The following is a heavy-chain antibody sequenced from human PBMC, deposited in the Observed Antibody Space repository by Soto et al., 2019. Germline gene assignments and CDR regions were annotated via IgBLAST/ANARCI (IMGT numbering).Heavy chain of an antibody. CDR3: ARGVDCSGGRCVLDY. CDR2: ISGGSGYI. J-gene: IGHJ4*02. V-gene: IGHV3-21*01. CDR1: GFTFSTYN. D-gene: IGHD2-15*01. Sequence: EVQLVESGGDLVQPGGSLRLSCAASGFTFSTYNMNWVRQAPGKGLEWVSYISGGSGYIYSADSVKGRFTISRDNANNSLYLQMNSLRVEGTAVYYCARGVDCSGGRCVLDYWGQGTLVTVSS.